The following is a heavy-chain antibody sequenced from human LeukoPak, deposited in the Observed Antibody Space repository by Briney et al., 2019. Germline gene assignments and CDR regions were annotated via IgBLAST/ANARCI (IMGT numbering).Heavy chain of an antibody. CDR2: IRSKANNYAT. CDR3: TRPSFDSSVSGVVY. D-gene: IGHD3-22*01. V-gene: IGHV3-73*01. J-gene: IGHJ4*02. CDR1: GFTFSGSA. Sequence: GGSLKLSCATSGFTFSGSAIHWFRQASGKGLEWVGRIRSKANNYATTDVASVRGRFTISRDDSKNTAYLQMNSLKTEDTAVYYCTRPSFDSSVSGVVYWGQGTLVTVSS.